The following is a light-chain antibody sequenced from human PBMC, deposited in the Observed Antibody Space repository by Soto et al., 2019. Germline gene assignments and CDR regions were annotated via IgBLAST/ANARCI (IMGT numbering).Light chain of an antibody. Sequence: QSVLTQPACVSVSPGQSITISCTGTSSDVGHYNYVSWYQQHPGKAPKLMIYDVTIRPSGVSNRFSGSKSGNTASLTISGLQAEDEADYYCTSYTRSSTLVFGTGTKVTVL. J-gene: IGLJ1*01. CDR3: TSYTRSSTLV. CDR2: DVT. CDR1: SSDVGHYNY. V-gene: IGLV2-14*03.